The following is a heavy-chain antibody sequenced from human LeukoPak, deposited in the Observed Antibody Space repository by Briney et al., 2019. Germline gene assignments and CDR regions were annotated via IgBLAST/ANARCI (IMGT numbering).Heavy chain of an antibody. J-gene: IGHJ5*02. Sequence: PSETLSLTCAVYGGSFSGYYWSWIRQPPGKGLEWIGEINHSGSTNYNPSLKSRVTISVDTSKSQFSLKLSSVTAADTAVYYCARGSVDYYDSSGYYYGWFDPWGPGTLVTVSS. V-gene: IGHV4-34*01. CDR2: INHSGST. CDR1: GGSFSGYY. D-gene: IGHD3-22*01. CDR3: ARGSVDYYDSSGYYYGWFDP.